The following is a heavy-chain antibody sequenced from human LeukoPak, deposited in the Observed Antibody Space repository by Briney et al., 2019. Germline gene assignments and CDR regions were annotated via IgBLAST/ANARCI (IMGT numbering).Heavy chain of an antibody. CDR3: ARGNWNYDY. CDR1: GFTFDDYA. CDR2: ISSSGSTI. V-gene: IGHV3-11*01. J-gene: IGHJ4*02. D-gene: IGHD1-7*01. Sequence: GGSLRLSCAASGFTFDDYAMHWVRQAPGKGLECVSYISSSGSTIYYADSVKGRFTISRDNAKNSLYLQMNSLRAEDTAVYYCARGNWNYDYWGQGTLVTVSS.